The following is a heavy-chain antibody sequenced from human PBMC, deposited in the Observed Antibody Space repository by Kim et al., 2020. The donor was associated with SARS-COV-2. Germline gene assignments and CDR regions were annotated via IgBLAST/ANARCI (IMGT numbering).Heavy chain of an antibody. V-gene: IGHV4-34*01. CDR3: ARGGLGRRTRHYYYDGSGYYYFEY. D-gene: IGHD3-22*01. CDR2: INHSGST. CDR1: GGSFSGNY. Sequence: SETLSLTCAVYGGSFSGNYWSWIRQPPAKGLEWIGEINHSGSTNYNPSLTSRVTISVDTSKNQFSLTLSSVTAADTAVYYCARGGLGRRTRHYYYDGSGYYYFEYWGQGTLGTVSS. J-gene: IGHJ4*02.